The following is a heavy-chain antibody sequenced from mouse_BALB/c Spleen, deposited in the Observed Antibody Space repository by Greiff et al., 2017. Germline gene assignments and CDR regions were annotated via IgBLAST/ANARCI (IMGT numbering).Heavy chain of an antibody. CDR3: ARRLGRGYAMDY. Sequence: VQLQQSGAELVRPGTSVKVSCKASGYAFTNYLIEWVKQRPGQGLEWIGVINPGSGGTNYNEKFKGKATLTADKSSSTAYMQLSSLTSDDSAVYFCARRLGRGYAMDYWGQGTSVTVSS. CDR2: INPGSGGT. CDR1: GYAFTNYL. V-gene: IGHV1-54*01. D-gene: IGHD4-1*01. J-gene: IGHJ4*01.